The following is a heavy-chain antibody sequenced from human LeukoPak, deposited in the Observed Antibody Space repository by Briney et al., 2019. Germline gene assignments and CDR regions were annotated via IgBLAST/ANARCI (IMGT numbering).Heavy chain of an antibody. V-gene: IGHV4-59*12. D-gene: IGHD3-10*01. CDR3: ADLTGNY. CDR1: GVSISSYY. J-gene: IGHJ4*02. Sequence: SETLSLTCTVSGVSISSYYWSWIRQPPGKGLEWIGYIYYSGSTNYNPSLKSRVTISVDTSKNQFSLKLSSVTAADTAVYYCADLTGNYWGQGTLVTVSS. CDR2: IYYSGST.